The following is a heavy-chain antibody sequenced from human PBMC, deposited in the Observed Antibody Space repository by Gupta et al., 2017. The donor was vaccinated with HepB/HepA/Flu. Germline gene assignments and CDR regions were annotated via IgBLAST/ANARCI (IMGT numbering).Heavy chain of an antibody. J-gene: IGHJ4*02. Sequence: QVQVVQSGAEVKKAGASVKVSCKGSGYTFTGYYMHWVRQAPGQGLEWMGWINTNNGDTNYAQRFQGRVTMTSDTSISTAYMELSSLRSDDTAIYYCARERGGTYYFEYWGQGTLVTVSS. V-gene: IGHV1-2*02. CDR1: GYTFTGYY. D-gene: IGHD3-16*01. CDR2: INTNNGDT. CDR3: ARERGGTYYFEY.